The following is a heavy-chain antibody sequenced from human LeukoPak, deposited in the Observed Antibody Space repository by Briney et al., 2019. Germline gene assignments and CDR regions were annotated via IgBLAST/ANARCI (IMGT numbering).Heavy chain of an antibody. CDR2: ISGSGGST. J-gene: IGHJ4*02. CDR1: GFIFSNYA. D-gene: IGHD3-10*01. V-gene: IGHV3-23*01. Sequence: GGSLRLSCATSGFIFSNYAVNWVRRAPGKGREWGSAISGSGGSTYYADSVKGRVTIARDKAKYTLYLHMTSLRAGDTDVYYCAKDRVTMVRGVTAPDYWGQGTLVTVSS. CDR3: AKDRVTMVRGVTAPDY.